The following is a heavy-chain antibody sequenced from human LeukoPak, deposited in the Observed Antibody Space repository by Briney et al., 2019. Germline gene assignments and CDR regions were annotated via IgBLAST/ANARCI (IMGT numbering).Heavy chain of an antibody. CDR3: AGQYSSSWTTWDY. V-gene: IGHV5-51*01. D-gene: IGHD6-13*01. J-gene: IGHJ4*02. CDR1: GYSFTSYW. Sequence: GESLKISCMGSGYSFTSYWIGWVRQMPGKGLEWMGIIYPGDSDTRYSPSFQGQVTISADKSISTAYLQWSSLKASDTAMYYCAGQYSSSWTTWDYWGQGTLVTVSS. CDR2: IYPGDSDT.